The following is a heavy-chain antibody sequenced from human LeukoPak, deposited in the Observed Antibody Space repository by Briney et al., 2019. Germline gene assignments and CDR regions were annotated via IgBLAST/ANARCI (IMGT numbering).Heavy chain of an antibody. V-gene: IGHV3-49*04. CDR1: GFTFGDYA. J-gene: IGHJ5*02. CDR3: TRDPRHMVRGDVGWFDP. D-gene: IGHD3-10*01. CDR2: IRSEAYGGTT. Sequence: GGSLRLSCTASGFTFGDYAMTWVRQAPGNGLEWVGFIRSEAYGGTTEYAASVKGRFTISRDDSKSIAYLQMNSLKTEDTAVYYCTRDPRHMVRGDVGWFDPWGQGTLATVSS.